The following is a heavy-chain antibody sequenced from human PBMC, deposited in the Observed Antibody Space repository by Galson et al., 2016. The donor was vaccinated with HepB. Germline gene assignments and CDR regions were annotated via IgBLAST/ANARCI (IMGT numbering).Heavy chain of an antibody. CDR3: ARESDWYAGGSLDH. Sequence: GGSISSGDYNWSWIRQPPGKGLEWIGYIYHSGSTYYNPSLKSRITISVVTSKNQFPLKLSSVTAADTAVYYCARESDWYAGGSLDHWGQGALVIVSS. J-gene: IGHJ4*02. V-gene: IGHV4-30-4*01. D-gene: IGHD6-19*01. CDR2: IYHSGST. CDR1: GGSISSGDYN.